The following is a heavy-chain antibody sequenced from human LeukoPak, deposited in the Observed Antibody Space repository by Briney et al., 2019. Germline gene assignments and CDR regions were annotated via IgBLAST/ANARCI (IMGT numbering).Heavy chain of an antibody. CDR1: GGSIYSGSYY. CDR3: ARDPRDGYNLYYFDL. J-gene: IGHJ4*02. D-gene: IGHD5-24*01. V-gene: IGHV4-61*02. Sequence: PSETLSLXCTVSGGSIYSGSYYWSWIRQPAVKGLEWIGRIYTSGITNYNPSLKSRVTISVDTSKNQFSLKLSSVTAADTAVYYCARDPRDGYNLYYFDLWGQGTLVTVSS. CDR2: IYTSGIT.